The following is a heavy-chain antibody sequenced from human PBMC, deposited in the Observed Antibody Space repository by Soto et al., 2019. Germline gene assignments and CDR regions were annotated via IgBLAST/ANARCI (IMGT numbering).Heavy chain of an antibody. Sequence: ASVKVSCKASGYTFTNYAMHWVRQAPGQRLEWMGWIHAGNGNTKYSQEFQGRVTITRDTSASTAYMELSSLRSEDTAVYYCASVELLGYCSRTSCPEGYYYYMDVWGKGTTVTVSS. CDR3: ASVELLGYCSRTSCPEGYYYYMDV. CDR1: GYTFTNYA. CDR2: IHAGNGNT. J-gene: IGHJ6*03. V-gene: IGHV1-3*01. D-gene: IGHD2-2*01.